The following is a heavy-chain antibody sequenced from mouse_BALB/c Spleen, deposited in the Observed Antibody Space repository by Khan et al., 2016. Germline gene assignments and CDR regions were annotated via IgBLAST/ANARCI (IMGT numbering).Heavy chain of an antibody. J-gene: IGHJ4*01. V-gene: IGHV14-3*02. D-gene: IGHD2-1*01. Sequence: VQLQQSGPELVKPGASVKLSCTASGFNIRDTYMHWVKQRPEQGLEWIGRIDPANGNTIYNPKFQGKATITADTSSNTAYLQLSSLTSEDTAVYYCGGNYVGSDVIDYWGQGTSVTVSS. CDR2: IDPANGNT. CDR1: GFNIRDTY. CDR3: GGNYVGSDVIDY.